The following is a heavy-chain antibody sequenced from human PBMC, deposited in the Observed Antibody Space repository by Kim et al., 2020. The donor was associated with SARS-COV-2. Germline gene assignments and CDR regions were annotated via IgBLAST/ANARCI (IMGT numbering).Heavy chain of an antibody. D-gene: IGHD6-13*01. Sequence: ASVKVSCKVSGYTLTELSMHWVRQAPGKGLEWMGGFDPEDGETIYAQKFQGRVTMTEDTSTDTAYMELSSLRSEDTAVYYCATDYGGPVAAAGPLGYWGQGTLVTVSS. CDR2: FDPEDGET. CDR3: ATDYGGPVAAAGPLGY. V-gene: IGHV1-24*01. CDR1: GYTLTELS. J-gene: IGHJ4*02.